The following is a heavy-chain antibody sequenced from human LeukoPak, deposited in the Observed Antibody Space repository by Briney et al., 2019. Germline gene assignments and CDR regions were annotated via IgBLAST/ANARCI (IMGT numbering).Heavy chain of an antibody. CDR1: GGTFSNYA. Sequence: GASVKVSCKASGGTFSNYAISWVRQAPGQGLEWMGRIIPIFGTANYAQKFQGRVTITTDESTSTAYMELSSLRSEDTAVYYCAGDRSYSGSSTHIDYWGQGTLVTVSS. D-gene: IGHD1-26*01. V-gene: IGHV1-69*05. J-gene: IGHJ4*02. CDR2: IIPIFGTA. CDR3: AGDRSYSGSSTHIDY.